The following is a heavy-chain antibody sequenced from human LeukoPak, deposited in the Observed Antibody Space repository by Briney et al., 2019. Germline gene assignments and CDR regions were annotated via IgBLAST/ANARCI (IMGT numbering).Heavy chain of an antibody. CDR3: AREDSSSWYYSYYYYMDV. CDR2: ISSSSNTI. Sequence: GGSLRLSCAASGFTFSSYSMNWVRQPPGKGLEWVSYISSSSNTIYYADSVKGRFTISRDNAKNSLYLQMNSLRAEDTAVYYCAREDSSSWYYSYYYYMDVWGKGTTVTVSS. J-gene: IGHJ6*03. CDR1: GFTFSSYS. D-gene: IGHD6-13*01. V-gene: IGHV3-48*04.